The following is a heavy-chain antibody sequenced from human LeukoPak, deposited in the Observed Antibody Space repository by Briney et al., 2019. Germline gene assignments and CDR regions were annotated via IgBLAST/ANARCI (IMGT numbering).Heavy chain of an antibody. CDR2: INPNSGGT. J-gene: IGHJ4*02. CDR3: ARDILTGYYTRETFDY. CDR1: GGTFSSYA. Sequence: ASVKVSCKASGGTFSSYAISWVRQAPGQGLEWMGRINPNSGGTNYAQKFQGRVTMTRDTSISTAYMELNRLRSDDTAVYYCARDILTGYYTRETFDYWGQGTLVTVSS. V-gene: IGHV1-2*06. D-gene: IGHD3-9*01.